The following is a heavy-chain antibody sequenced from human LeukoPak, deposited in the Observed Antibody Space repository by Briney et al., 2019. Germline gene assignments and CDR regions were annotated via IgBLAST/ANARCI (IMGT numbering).Heavy chain of an antibody. V-gene: IGHV4-59*01. CDR2: IYHSGST. J-gene: IGHJ6*03. CDR1: GGSIRSNY. Sequence: SETLSLTCSVSGGSIRSNYWNWIRQPPGKGLEWIGYIYHSGSTNYNPSLKSRVTISVDTSKNQVSLKLNRVTPADMAVYFCARAVRNNYYYYYMDVWGKGTTVTVSS. CDR3: ARAVRNNYYYYYMDV.